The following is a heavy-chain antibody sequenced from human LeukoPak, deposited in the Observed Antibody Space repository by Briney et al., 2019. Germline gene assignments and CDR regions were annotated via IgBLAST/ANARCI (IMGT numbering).Heavy chain of an antibody. CDR3: ATMMYGSGNYYNSDY. J-gene: IGHJ4*02. CDR2: IHTSGST. Sequence: SETLSLTCTVSGVSISSYYWSWIRQPAGKGLEWIGRIHTSGSTNYNPSLKSRVTMSVDTSKNQFSLKLSSVTAADTAVYYCATMMYGSGNYYNSDYWGQGTLVTVSS. CDR1: GVSISSYY. D-gene: IGHD3-10*01. V-gene: IGHV4-4*07.